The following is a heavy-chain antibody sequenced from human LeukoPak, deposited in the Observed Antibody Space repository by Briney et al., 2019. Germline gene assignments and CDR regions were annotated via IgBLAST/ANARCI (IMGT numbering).Heavy chain of an antibody. CDR2: IYCSGST. CDR1: GSIXXSSYY. CDR3: XXXXXXXXXXXXXYXXXXMDV. J-gene: IGHJ6*03. V-gene: IGHV4-39*07. Sequence: GSIXXSSYYWGWIRQPPGKGLEWIGSIYCSGSTYYNPSLKSRVTISVDTSKNQFSLKLSSVTAADKAVYCXXXXXXXXXXXXXXYXXXXMDVWGXGXTVTVSS.